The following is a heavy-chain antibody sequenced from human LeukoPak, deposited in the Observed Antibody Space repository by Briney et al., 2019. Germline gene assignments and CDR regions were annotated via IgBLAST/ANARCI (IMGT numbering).Heavy chain of an antibody. Sequence: PGGSLRLSCAASGFTFDSYGMHWVRQAPGKGLEWVAFIWPDGSKKYYADSVKGRFAISRENSKNTVYLQMNDLRPEDTALYFCAKISSSAESNFDYWGQGTLLTVSS. V-gene: IGHV3-30*02. CDR1: GFTFDSYG. J-gene: IGHJ4*02. CDR2: IWPDGSKK. D-gene: IGHD6-25*01. CDR3: AKISSSAESNFDY.